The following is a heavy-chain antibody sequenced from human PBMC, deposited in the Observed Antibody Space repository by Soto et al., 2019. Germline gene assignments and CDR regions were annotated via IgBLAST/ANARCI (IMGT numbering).Heavy chain of an antibody. D-gene: IGHD3-10*01. Sequence: EVQVLESGGGLVQPGGSLRLSCAASGFTFSSYALTWIRQAPGKGLEWVSAITGSGDYTYYADSAKGRFTISRDNSKNTLYLRMNSLRAEDTAVYYCAEGSRSSYPYYLDYWGQGTLVTVSS. V-gene: IGHV3-23*01. J-gene: IGHJ4*02. CDR3: AEGSRSSYPYYLDY. CDR1: GFTFSSYA. CDR2: ITGSGDYT.